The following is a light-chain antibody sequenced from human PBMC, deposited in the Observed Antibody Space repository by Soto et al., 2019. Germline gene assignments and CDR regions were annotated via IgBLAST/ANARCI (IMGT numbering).Light chain of an antibody. J-gene: IGKJ4*01. V-gene: IGKV3-15*01. CDR1: QGVSSN. CDR3: QPYNNWPLT. CDR2: RTS. Sequence: EIVMTQSPATLSVSPGESATLACRASQGVSSNLAWYQQKPGQAPRLLMFRTSSRATGFPARFSGSGSGTEFNLTISSLQSEDFGVYYCQPYNNWPLTFGGGTKVDIK.